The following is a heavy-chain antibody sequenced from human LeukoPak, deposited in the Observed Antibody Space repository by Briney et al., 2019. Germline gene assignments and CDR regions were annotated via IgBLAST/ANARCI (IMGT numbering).Heavy chain of an antibody. D-gene: IGHD1-26*01. CDR2: VYYSGST. J-gene: IGHJ4*02. Sequence: SETLSLTCTVSGASISRTSYYWGWIRQTPGKGLEWIGTVYYSGSTYYNTSFKSRLTISVDTSKNQISLQLTSVTAADMAVYYCATYSGSYFVDHWGQGTLVTVSS. V-gene: IGHV4-39*01. CDR1: GASISRTSYY. CDR3: ATYSGSYFVDH.